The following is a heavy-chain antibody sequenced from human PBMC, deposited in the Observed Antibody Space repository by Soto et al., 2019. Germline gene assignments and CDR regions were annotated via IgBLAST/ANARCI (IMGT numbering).Heavy chain of an antibody. CDR1: GGSFSGYY. D-gene: IGHD2-2*01. CDR2: INHSGST. Sequence: PSETLSLTCAVYGGSFSGYYWTWIRQPPGTGLEWIGEINHSGSTNYNPSLKSRVTISVDTPRNQFSLQLNSVTPEDTAVYYCARDPVVPGGPWDYYYYYGMDVWGQGTTVTVS. J-gene: IGHJ6*02. V-gene: IGHV4-34*01. CDR3: ARDPVVPGGPWDYYYYYGMDV.